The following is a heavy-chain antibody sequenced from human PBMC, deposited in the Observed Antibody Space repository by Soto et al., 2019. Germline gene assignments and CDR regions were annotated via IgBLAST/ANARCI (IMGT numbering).Heavy chain of an antibody. D-gene: IGHD5-18*01. V-gene: IGHV1-69*13. J-gene: IGHJ4*02. Sequence: SVKVSCKASGGTFSSYAISWVRQAPGQGLEWMGGIIPIFGTANYAQKFQGRVTITADESTSTAYMELSSLRSEDTAVYYCARDRLYSYGGEFDYWGQGTPVTVSS. CDR2: IIPIFGTA. CDR3: ARDRLYSYGGEFDY. CDR1: GGTFSSYA.